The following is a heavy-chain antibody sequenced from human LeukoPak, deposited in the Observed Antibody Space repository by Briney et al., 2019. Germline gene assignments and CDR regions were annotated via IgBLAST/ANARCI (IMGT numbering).Heavy chain of an antibody. CDR3: VHGSVHYYYYMDV. V-gene: IGHV4-34*01. CDR2: INHSRST. J-gene: IGHJ6*03. D-gene: IGHD3-10*01. CDR1: GGSSSGYY. Sequence: SETLSLTCVLYGGSSSGYYWSWIRQPPGKGLEWIGEINHSRSTNYNPSLKSRVTISVDTSKNQFSLKLSSVSAADTAVYYCVHGSVHYYYYMDVWGKGTTVTISS.